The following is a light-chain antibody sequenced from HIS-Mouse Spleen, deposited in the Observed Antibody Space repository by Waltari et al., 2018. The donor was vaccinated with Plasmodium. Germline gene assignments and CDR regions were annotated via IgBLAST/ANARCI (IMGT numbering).Light chain of an antibody. CDR1: KLGDKY. Sequence: SYELTQPPSVSVSPGQTASIPCSGDKLGDKYACWYQQKPGQSPVLVIYQDSKRPSGIPERFSGSNAGKTATLTISGTQAMDEADYYCQAWDSSVVFGGGTKLTVL. V-gene: IGLV3-1*01. CDR2: QDS. CDR3: QAWDSSVV. J-gene: IGLJ2*01.